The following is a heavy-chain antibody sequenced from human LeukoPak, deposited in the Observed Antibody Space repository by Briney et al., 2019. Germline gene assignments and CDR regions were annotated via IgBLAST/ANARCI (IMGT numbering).Heavy chain of an antibody. CDR2: ISSSGGSP. Sequence: PGGSLRLSCAASKLTFSSYAMSWVRQAPGKGLEWVSVISSSGGSPHYADSVKGRFTISRDNSKNTLYLQMNSLRAEDTAVYYCAKAHSSSWYWFDPWGQGTLVTVSS. J-gene: IGHJ5*02. V-gene: IGHV3-23*01. D-gene: IGHD6-13*01. CDR3: AKAHSSSWYWFDP. CDR1: KLTFSSYA.